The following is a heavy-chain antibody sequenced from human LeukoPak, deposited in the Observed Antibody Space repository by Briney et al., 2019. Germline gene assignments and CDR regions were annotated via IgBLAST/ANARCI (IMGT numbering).Heavy chain of an antibody. D-gene: IGHD3-9*01. CDR2: IYYSGST. J-gene: IGHJ4*02. CDR3: VREAYDILTGYSYYFDY. Sequence: PSETPSLTCTVSGGSISSYYWSWIRQPPGKGLEWIGYIYYSGSTNYNPSLKNRVTISVDTSKNQFSLKLSSVTAADTAVYYCVREAYDILTGYSYYFDYWGQGTLVTASS. V-gene: IGHV4-59*01. CDR1: GGSISSYY.